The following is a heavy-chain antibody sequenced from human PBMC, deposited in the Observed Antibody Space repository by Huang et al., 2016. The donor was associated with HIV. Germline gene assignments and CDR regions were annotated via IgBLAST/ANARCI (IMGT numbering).Heavy chain of an antibody. V-gene: IGHV1-69*01. D-gene: IGHD6-6*01. CDR3: ARGRTRSSLYDSYYGLDV. Sequence: QVQLVQSGAEVKKPGSSVKVSCKASGGTFSTYAISWVRQAPGQGLEGMGGIIPICGTANYAQKFQGTVTITADEFTSTAYMELSSLRSEDTALYYCARGRTRSSLYDSYYGLDVWGQGTTVTVSS. J-gene: IGHJ6*02. CDR2: IIPICGTA. CDR1: GGTFSTYA.